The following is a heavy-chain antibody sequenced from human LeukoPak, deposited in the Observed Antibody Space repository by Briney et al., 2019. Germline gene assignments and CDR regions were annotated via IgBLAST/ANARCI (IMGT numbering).Heavy chain of an antibody. CDR3: AKGPAAIGGYFDY. J-gene: IGHJ4*02. CDR1: GFTFSSYA. V-gene: IGHV3-23*01. Sequence: GGSLRLSCAASGFTFSSYAMSWVRQAPGKGLEWVSAISGSGGSTYYADSVKGRFTNSRDNSKNTLYLQMNSLRAEDTAVYYCAKGPAAIGGYFDYWGQGTLVTVSS. D-gene: IGHD2-2*01. CDR2: ISGSGGST.